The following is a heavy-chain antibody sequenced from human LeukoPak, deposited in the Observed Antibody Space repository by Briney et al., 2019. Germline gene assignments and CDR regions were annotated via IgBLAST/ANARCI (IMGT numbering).Heavy chain of an antibody. J-gene: IGHJ6*03. Sequence: GGSLRLSCAASGFTFSTYTMNWVRQAPGKGLEWVSSITSSSSYIYYADSVKGRFTISRDNSKNTLYLQMNSLRAEDTAVYYCAKDDGGSYYIYYYYMDVWGKGTTVTISS. CDR1: GFTFSTYT. D-gene: IGHD1-26*01. V-gene: IGHV3-21*04. CDR2: ITSSSSYI. CDR3: AKDDGGSYYIYYYYMDV.